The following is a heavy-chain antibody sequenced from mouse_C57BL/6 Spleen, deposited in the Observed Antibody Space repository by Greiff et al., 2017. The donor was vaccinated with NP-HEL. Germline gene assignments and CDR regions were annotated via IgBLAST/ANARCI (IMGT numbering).Heavy chain of an antibody. CDR3: ARGTYYSNYDEGFFDC. D-gene: IGHD2-5*01. J-gene: IGHJ2*01. CDR1: GYSITSGYY. Sequence: DVKLQESGPGLVQPSQSLPLTCSVTGYSITSGYYWNCLRLPPGNKLELMGHISYDGSTNYNPSFKNRISIPRETAKNHFFLKLNSVTTEDTATYYCARGTYYSNYDEGFFDCWGQGTTLTASS. V-gene: IGHV3-6*01. CDR2: ISYDGST.